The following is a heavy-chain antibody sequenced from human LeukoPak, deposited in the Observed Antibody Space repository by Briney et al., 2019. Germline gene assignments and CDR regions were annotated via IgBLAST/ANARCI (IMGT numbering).Heavy chain of an antibody. D-gene: IGHD3-9*01. V-gene: IGHV7-4-1*02. Sequence: GASVKVSCKASGYTFTSYAMNWVRQAPGQGLEWMGWINTNTGNPTYAQGFTGRFVFSLDTSVSTAYLQISSLKAEDTAVYYCARGEGYYDILTGYYQSYYYYYMDVWGKGTTVTVSS. CDR3: ARGEGYYDILTGYYQSYYYYYMDV. CDR2: INTNTGNP. CDR1: GYTFTSYA. J-gene: IGHJ6*03.